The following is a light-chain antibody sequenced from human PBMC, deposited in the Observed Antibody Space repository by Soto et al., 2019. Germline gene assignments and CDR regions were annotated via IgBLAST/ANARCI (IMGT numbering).Light chain of an antibody. CDR2: DAS. CDR1: QSVSSY. V-gene: IGKV3-20*01. Sequence: EIVMTQSPATLSVSPGERATLSCRASQSVSSYLAWYQQKPGQAPRLLIYDASNRATGIPDRFSGTGSETDFTLTISRLEPEDFAVYYCQQYDNSPITFGQGTRLEIK. J-gene: IGKJ5*01. CDR3: QQYDNSPIT.